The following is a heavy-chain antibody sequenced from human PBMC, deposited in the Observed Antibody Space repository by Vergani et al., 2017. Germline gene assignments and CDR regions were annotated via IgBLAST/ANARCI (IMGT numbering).Heavy chain of an antibody. D-gene: IGHD3-10*01. CDR1: GFTFSHYS. CDR2: ISGNNDDV. Sequence: EVQLVESGGGLVKPGGSLRLSCAASGFTFSHYSMNWVRQAPGKGLEWVSSISGNNDDVYYADSVKGRFTISRDNAKNSLYLQMNSLRAEDTAMYYCARPQAGRQYGSGGYSDWGQGTLVTVSS. J-gene: IGHJ4*02. CDR3: ARPQAGRQYGSGGYSD. V-gene: IGHV3-21*01.